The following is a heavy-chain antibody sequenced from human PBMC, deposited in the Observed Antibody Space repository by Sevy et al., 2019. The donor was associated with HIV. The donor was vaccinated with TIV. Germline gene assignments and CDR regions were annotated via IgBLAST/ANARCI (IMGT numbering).Heavy chain of an antibody. D-gene: IGHD3-22*01. J-gene: IGHJ4*02. CDR1: GNTLTKLS. V-gene: IGHV1-24*01. CDR3: AATREYYYGNSGYFDF. Sequence: ASVKVSCKVSGNTLTKLSTHWVRQAPGKGLEWMGSFDPEDGERIYAQKFQGRVTMTEDTSTDTAYMDLSSLSSDDTAVYYCAATREYYYGNSGYFDFWGQGTLVTVSS. CDR2: FDPEDGER.